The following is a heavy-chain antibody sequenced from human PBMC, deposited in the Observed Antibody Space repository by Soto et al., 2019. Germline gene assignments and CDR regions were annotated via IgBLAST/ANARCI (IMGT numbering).Heavy chain of an antibody. V-gene: IGHV3-23*01. Sequence: GGSLRLSCAASGFTFSSYAMSWVRQAPGKGLEWVSAISGSGGSTYYADSVKGRFTISRDNSKNTLYLQMNSLRAEDTAVYYCAKSAVLRDGNYPDFCDYWGRGTLVTVSS. CDR2: ISGSGGST. D-gene: IGHD3-3*01. CDR1: GFTFSSYA. CDR3: AKSAVLRDGNYPDFCDY. J-gene: IGHJ4*02.